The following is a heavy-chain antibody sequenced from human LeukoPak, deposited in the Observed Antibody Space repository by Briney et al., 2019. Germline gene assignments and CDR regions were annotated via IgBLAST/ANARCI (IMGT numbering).Heavy chain of an antibody. J-gene: IGHJ3*02. CDR3: ARSGENTVTYAFDI. CDR1: GGSISSYY. D-gene: IGHD4-11*01. CDR2: IYYSGST. V-gene: IGHV4-59*08. Sequence: SETLSLTCTVSGGSISSYYWSWIRQPPGKGLEWIGYIYYSGSTNYNPSLKSRVTISVDTSKNQFSLKLSSVTAADTAVYYCARSGENTVTYAFDIWGQGTMVTVSS.